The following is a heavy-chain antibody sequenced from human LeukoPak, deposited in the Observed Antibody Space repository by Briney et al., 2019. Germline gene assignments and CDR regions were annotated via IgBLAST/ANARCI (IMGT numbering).Heavy chain of an antibody. CDR1: GDSVSSYS. J-gene: IGHJ3*02. CDR2: IFFVGTT. V-gene: IGHV4-59*02. CDR3: ARRGWSDAFDI. D-gene: IGHD6-19*01. Sequence: PETLSLTCPMSGDSVSSYSWSWIRQPPGKGLEWIAYIFFVGTTHYNPSLKSRATISIDTSKNQFSLKLTSVTAADTAMYYCARRGWSDAFDIWGQGTMVTVSS.